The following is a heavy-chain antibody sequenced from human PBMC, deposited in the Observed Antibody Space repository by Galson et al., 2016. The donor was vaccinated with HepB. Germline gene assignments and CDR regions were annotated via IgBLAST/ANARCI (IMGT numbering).Heavy chain of an antibody. D-gene: IGHD5/OR15-5a*01. Sequence: SETLSLTCTVSYGSINNHYWSWIRQPPGKGLEWIGYIYYSGSTNYNPPLKGRVTMSVDMSKNQFSLKMSSVTAADTAVYYCARHAGSVGGSVHWHFDLWGRGTLATVSS. CDR2: IYYSGST. CDR3: ARHAGSVGGSVHWHFDL. CDR1: YGSINNHY. J-gene: IGHJ2*01. V-gene: IGHV4-59*08.